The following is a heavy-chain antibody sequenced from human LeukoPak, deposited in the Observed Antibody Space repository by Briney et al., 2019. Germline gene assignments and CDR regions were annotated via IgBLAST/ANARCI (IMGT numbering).Heavy chain of an antibody. D-gene: IGHD3-22*01. V-gene: IGHV3-74*01. J-gene: IGHJ4*02. CDR3: AKDITMIVVAPGGFDY. CDR2: ISRESDGSGT. CDR1: GFTLSSDW. Sequence: PGGSLRLSCAGSGFTLSSDWVHWVRQVPGKGLVWVARISRESDGSGTNYADSVKGRFTISRDNSKNTLYLQMNSLRAEDTAVYYCAKDITMIVVAPGGFDYWGQGTLVTVSS.